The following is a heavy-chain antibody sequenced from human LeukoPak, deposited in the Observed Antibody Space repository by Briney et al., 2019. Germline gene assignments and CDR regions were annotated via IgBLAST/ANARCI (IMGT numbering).Heavy chain of an antibody. CDR2: IKQDGSEK. CDR3: ARCHGSGSYYNVFAY. V-gene: IGHV3-7*05. CDR1: GFXFSNYW. J-gene: IGHJ4*02. D-gene: IGHD3-10*01. Sequence: GGSLRLSCEVSGFXFSNYWLSWVRQAPGKGLEWMANIKQDGSEKYYLDSEKGRFTISRDNAKTSLYLQMNSLRGEDTAVYYCARCHGSGSYYNVFAYWGQGTLVSVSS.